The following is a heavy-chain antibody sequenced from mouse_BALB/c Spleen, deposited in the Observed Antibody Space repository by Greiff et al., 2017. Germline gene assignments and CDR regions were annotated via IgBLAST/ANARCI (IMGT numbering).Heavy chain of an antibody. J-gene: IGHJ3*01. CDR1: GYTFSSYW. V-gene: IGHV1-9*01. CDR2: ILPGSGST. CDR3: TRGDGYYSGFAY. D-gene: IGHD2-3*01. Sequence: VQVVESGAELMKPGASVKISCKATGYTFSSYWIEWVKQRPGHGLEWIGEILPGSGSTNYNEKFKGMATFTADTSSNTAYMQLSSLTSEDSAVYYCTRGDGYYSGFAYGGQGALVTVSA.